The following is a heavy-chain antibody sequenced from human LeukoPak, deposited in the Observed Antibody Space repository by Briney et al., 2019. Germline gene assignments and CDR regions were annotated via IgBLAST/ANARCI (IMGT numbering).Heavy chain of an antibody. Sequence: RPSENLSLTCTVSGGSISSYYWSWIRQPPGKGLEWIGYIYYSGSTNYNPSLKSRVTISVDTSKNQFSQKLSSVTAADTAVYYCATYSSSWLHDAFDIWGQGTMVTVSS. CDR1: GGSISSYY. D-gene: IGHD6-13*01. CDR3: ATYSSSWLHDAFDI. CDR2: IYYSGST. V-gene: IGHV4-59*01. J-gene: IGHJ3*02.